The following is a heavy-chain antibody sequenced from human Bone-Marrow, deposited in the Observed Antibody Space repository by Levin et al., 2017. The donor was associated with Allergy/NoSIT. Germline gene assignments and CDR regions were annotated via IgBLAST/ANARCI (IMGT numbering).Heavy chain of an antibody. Sequence: GGSLRLSCAASGFTFSSYSMNWVRQAPGKGLEWVSSISSSSSYIYYADSVKGRFTISRDNAKNSLYLQMNSLRAEDTAVYYCARGKKGDFTHGNWFDPWGQGTLVTVSS. CDR1: GFTFSSYS. D-gene: IGHD2-21*02. V-gene: IGHV3-21*01. CDR3: ARGKKGDFTHGNWFDP. J-gene: IGHJ5*02. CDR2: ISSSSSYI.